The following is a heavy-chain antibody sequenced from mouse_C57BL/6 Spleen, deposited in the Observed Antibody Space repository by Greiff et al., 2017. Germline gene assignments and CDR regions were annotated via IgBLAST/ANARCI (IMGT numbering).Heavy chain of an antibody. D-gene: IGHD2-4*01. CDR1: GYTFTSYW. CDR3: AREGVYDYDDYYAMDY. V-gene: IGHV1-64*01. CDR2: IHPNSGST. J-gene: IGHJ4*01. Sequence: QVQLQQPGAELVKPGASVKLSCKASGYTFTSYWMHWVKQRPGQGLEWIGMIHPNSGSTNYNEKFKSKATLTVDNSSSTAYMQLSSLTSEDSAVYYCAREGVYDYDDYYAMDYWGQGTSVTVSS.